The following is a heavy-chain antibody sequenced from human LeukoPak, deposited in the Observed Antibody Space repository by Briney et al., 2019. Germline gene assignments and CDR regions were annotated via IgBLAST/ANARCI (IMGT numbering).Heavy chain of an antibody. Sequence: SETLSLTCAVYGGSFSGYYWSWIRQPPGKGLEWIGEITHSGSTNYNPSLKSRVTISVDTSKNQFSLKLSSVTAADTAVYYCARRPVLNWGDRAYYFDYWGQGTLVTVSS. CDR2: ITHSGST. V-gene: IGHV4-34*01. CDR3: ARRPVLNWGDRAYYFDY. CDR1: GGSFSGYY. J-gene: IGHJ4*02. D-gene: IGHD7-27*01.